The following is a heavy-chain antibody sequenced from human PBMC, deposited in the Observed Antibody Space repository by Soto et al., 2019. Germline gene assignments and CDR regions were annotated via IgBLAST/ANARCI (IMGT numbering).Heavy chain of an antibody. V-gene: IGHV1-18*01. Sequence: GASVKVSCKASGDTFTSYGISWVRQAPGQGLEWMGWISAYNGNTNYAQKLQGRVTMTTDTSTSTAYMELRSLRSDDTAVYYCARVKGSGYHNWFDPWGQGTLVTVSS. CDR3: ARVKGSGYHNWFDP. J-gene: IGHJ5*02. D-gene: IGHD3-22*01. CDR2: ISAYNGNT. CDR1: GDTFTSYG.